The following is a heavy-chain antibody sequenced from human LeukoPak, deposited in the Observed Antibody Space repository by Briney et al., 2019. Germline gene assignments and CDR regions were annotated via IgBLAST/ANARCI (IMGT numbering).Heavy chain of an antibody. CDR2: MNPNSGGT. CDR1: GYTLTGYY. J-gene: IGHJ4*02. Sequence: ASVKVSCKASGYTLTGYYMHWVRQAPGQGLEWMGWMNPNSGGTKYAQKFQGRVTMTRDTSISTAYMELSRLRSDDTAMYYCARDGEYGTGSYYRGCFDYWGQGTLVTVSS. CDR3: ARDGEYGTGSYYRGCFDY. V-gene: IGHV1-2*02. D-gene: IGHD3-10*01.